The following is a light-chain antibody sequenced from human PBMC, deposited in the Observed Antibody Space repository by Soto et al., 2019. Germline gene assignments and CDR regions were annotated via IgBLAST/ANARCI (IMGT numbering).Light chain of an antibody. Sequence: EIVLPQSPGTLSLSPGERATLSCRASQSVSSSSLAWYQQKPGQAPRLLIYGASSRATGIPDRFSGSGSGTDFTLTISRLEPEDFAVYYCQQYGSSATFGQGTKVDIK. V-gene: IGKV3-20*01. CDR2: GAS. J-gene: IGKJ1*01. CDR3: QQYGSSAT. CDR1: QSVSSSS.